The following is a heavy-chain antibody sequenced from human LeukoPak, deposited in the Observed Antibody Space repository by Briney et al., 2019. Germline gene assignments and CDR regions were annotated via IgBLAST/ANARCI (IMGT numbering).Heavy chain of an antibody. CDR3: AQEVVRGVFDN. D-gene: IGHD3-10*01. V-gene: IGHV3-30*18. CDR2: ISLDGSNE. CDR1: RFTFSNYG. Sequence: GGSLRLSCAASRFTFSNYGMHWVRQAPGKGLEWVAVISLDGSNEYYTDSVKGRFTLSRDNSKNTLDLQMNSLRAEDTALYYCAQEVVRGVFDNWGQGTLVTVSS. J-gene: IGHJ4*02.